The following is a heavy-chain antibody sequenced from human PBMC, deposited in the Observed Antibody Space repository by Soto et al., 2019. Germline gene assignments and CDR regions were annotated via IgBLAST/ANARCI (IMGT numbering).Heavy chain of an antibody. CDR1: GGSVSSGSYY. CDR3: ARDKGGWNGGAFDI. D-gene: IGHD1-1*01. J-gene: IGHJ3*02. CDR2: TYYSGST. V-gene: IGHV4-61*01. Sequence: SETLSLTCTVSGGSVSSGSYYWIWIRQPPGKGLEWIGYTYYSGSTNYNPSLKSRVTISVDTSKNQFSLKLSSVTAADTAVYYCARDKGGWNGGAFDIWGQGTMVTVSS.